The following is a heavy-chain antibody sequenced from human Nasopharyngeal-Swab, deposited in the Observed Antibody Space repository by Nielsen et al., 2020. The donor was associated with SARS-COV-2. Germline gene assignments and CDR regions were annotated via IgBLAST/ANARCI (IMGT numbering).Heavy chain of an antibody. D-gene: IGHD6-13*01. J-gene: IGHJ6*02. V-gene: IGHV4-39*07. CDR3: VGSSWYGDYYYYYGMDV. CDR2: IYYSGST. Sequence: GSLRLSCTVSGGSISSSSYYWGWIRQPPGKGLEWIGSIYYSGSTYYDPSLKSRVTISVDTSKNQFSLKLSSVTAADTAVYYCVGSSWYGDYYYYYGMDVWGQGTTVTVSS. CDR1: GGSISSSSYY.